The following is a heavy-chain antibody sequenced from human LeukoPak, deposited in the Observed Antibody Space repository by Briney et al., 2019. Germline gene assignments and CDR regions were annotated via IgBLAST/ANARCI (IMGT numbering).Heavy chain of an antibody. CDR1: GGSFSGYY. V-gene: IGHV4-34*01. J-gene: IGHJ4*02. Sequence: SETLSLTCAVYGGSFSGYYWSWIRQPPGKGLEWIGEINHSGSTNYNPSLKSRVTISVDTSKNQFSLKLSSVTAADTAVYYCARESIAAAGLDYWGQGTLVTVSS. D-gene: IGHD6-13*01. CDR3: ARESIAAAGLDY. CDR2: INHSGST.